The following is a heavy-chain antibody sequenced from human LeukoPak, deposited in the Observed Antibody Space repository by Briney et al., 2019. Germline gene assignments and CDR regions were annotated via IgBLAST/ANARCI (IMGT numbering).Heavy chain of an antibody. CDR3: ARASVTTTWHHLGY. V-gene: IGHV3-64*01. CDR1: GFSFGSYV. J-gene: IGHJ4*02. Sequence: GGSLSLSCAASGFSFGSYVMHWVRQAPGKGLEYVSSISSNGVNTYYANSVKGRFTISGDNAKNTLHLQMGSLRVEDMAVYYCARASVTTTWHHLGYWGQGALVTVSS. D-gene: IGHD4-11*01. CDR2: ISSNGVNT.